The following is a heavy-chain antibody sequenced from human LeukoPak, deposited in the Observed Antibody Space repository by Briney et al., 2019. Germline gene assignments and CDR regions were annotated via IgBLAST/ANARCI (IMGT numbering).Heavy chain of an antibody. Sequence: PSGTLSLTCAVSGGSISSSNWWSWVRQPPGKGLEWIGEIYHSGSTNYNPSLKSRVTISVDKSKNRFSLKLSSVTAADTAVYCCAREGSSTSRDAFDIWGQGTMVTVSS. J-gene: IGHJ3*02. V-gene: IGHV4-4*01. CDR3: AREGSSTSRDAFDI. CDR1: GGSISSSNW. CDR2: IYHSGST.